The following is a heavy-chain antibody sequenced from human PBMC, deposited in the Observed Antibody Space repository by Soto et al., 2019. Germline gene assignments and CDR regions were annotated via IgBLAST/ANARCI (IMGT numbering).Heavy chain of an antibody. J-gene: IGHJ6*02. CDR1: GFTFSSYG. Sequence: VQLVESGGGVVQPGRSLRLSCAASGFTFSSYGMHWVRQAPGKGLEWVAVIWYDGSNKYYADSVKGRFTISRDNSKNELYLQMNSLRAEDTAVYYCARDNIAAPRRGYGMDVWGQGTTVTVSS. D-gene: IGHD6-6*01. CDR2: IWYDGSNK. V-gene: IGHV3-33*01. CDR3: ARDNIAAPRRGYGMDV.